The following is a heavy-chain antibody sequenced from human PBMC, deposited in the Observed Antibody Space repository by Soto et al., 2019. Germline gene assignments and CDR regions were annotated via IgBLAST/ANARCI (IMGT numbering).Heavy chain of an antibody. CDR3: AREDSIIIPAVSDF. CDR2: ISKSDYT. J-gene: IGHJ4*02. Sequence: GGSLRLSCAVSGFAFNNYGINWVRQAPGQGLEWVSSISKSDYTYYSDSVKGRFTISRDNAKNSVSLQMNTLRVEDTAVYYCAREDSIIIPAVSDFWGQGTLVTVSS. D-gene: IGHD2-2*01. CDR1: GFAFNNYG. V-gene: IGHV3-21*01.